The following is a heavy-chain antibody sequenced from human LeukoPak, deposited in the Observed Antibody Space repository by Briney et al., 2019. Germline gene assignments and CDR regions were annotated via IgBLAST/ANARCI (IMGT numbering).Heavy chain of an antibody. V-gene: IGHV4-30-4*08. CDR3: ARLGIDYDILTGYIPDAFDI. D-gene: IGHD3-9*01. J-gene: IGHJ3*02. CDR2: IYYSGST. Sequence: DPSQTLSLTCTVSGGSISSGGYYWSWIRQHPGKGLEWIGYIYYSGSTYYDPSLKSRVMISVDASKNQFSLKLSSVTAADTAVYYCARLGIDYDILTGYIPDAFDIWGQGTMVTVSS. CDR1: GGSISSGGYY.